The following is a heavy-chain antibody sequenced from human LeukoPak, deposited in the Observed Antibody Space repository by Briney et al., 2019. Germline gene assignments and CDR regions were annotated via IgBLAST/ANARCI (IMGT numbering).Heavy chain of an antibody. CDR3: AKSRGYSNTSPFDY. V-gene: IGHV3-23*01. Sequence: PGRSLRLSCVVSGFSFTNAWMSWVRQVPGKGLEWVSGISGSGGNTYYADSVKGRFTISRDNSRNTLYLQVNSLTAEDTAVYYCAKSRGYSNTSPFDYWGQGTLVAVSS. D-gene: IGHD6-13*01. CDR2: ISGSGGNT. J-gene: IGHJ4*02. CDR1: GFSFTNAW.